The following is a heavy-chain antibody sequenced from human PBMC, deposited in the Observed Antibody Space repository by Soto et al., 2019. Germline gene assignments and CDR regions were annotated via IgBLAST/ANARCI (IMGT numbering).Heavy chain of an antibody. CDR2: IYYTGST. Sequence: SETLSLTCTVSGGSISISGYYWGWIRQPPGKGLEWIGSIYYTGSTYYDPSLKSRVTISVDTSKNQFSLKLSSVTAADTAVYYCARKLVGATDDFDYWGQGTLVTVYS. CDR1: GGSISISGYY. V-gene: IGHV4-39*01. CDR3: ARKLVGATDDFDY. J-gene: IGHJ4*02. D-gene: IGHD1-26*01.